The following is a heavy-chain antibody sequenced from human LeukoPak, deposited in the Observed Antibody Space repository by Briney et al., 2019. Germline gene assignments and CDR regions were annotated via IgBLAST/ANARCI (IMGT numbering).Heavy chain of an antibody. D-gene: IGHD6-19*01. Sequence: SETLSLTCAVYGGSFSGYYWSWIRQPPGKGLEWIGEINHSGSTNYNPSLKSRVTISVDTSKNQFSLKLSSVTAADTAVYYCARFGSGWYYFDYWGQGTLVTVSS. CDR2: INHSGST. CDR3: ARFGSGWYYFDY. J-gene: IGHJ4*02. V-gene: IGHV4-34*01. CDR1: GGSFSGYY.